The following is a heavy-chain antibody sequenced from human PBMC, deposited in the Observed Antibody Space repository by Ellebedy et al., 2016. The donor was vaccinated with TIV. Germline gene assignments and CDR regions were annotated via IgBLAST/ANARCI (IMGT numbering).Heavy chain of an antibody. CDR2: IYYSGST. CDR3: ARAHSPTTKLDY. Sequence: SETLSLTCTVSDGSINSYYWTWIRQPPGKGLEWIGYIYYSGSTNYNPSLKSRVTISVDTSKNQFSLKLSSVTAADTAVYYCARAHSPTTKLDYWGQGTLVTVSS. D-gene: IGHD1-26*01. V-gene: IGHV4-59*01. CDR1: DGSINSYY. J-gene: IGHJ4*02.